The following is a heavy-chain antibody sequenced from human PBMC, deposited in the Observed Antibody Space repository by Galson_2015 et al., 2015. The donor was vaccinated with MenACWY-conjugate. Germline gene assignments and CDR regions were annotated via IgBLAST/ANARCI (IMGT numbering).Heavy chain of an antibody. CDR1: GFTFSSFA. V-gene: IGHV3-64D*06. D-gene: IGHD6-13*01. CDR2: ISSNGAGT. J-gene: IGHJ4*02. Sequence: SLRLSCAASGFTFSSFAMFWVRQAPGKGLEDVSVISSNGAGTLYPDSVKGRFTISRDNSKNTLYLQMNSLRGDDTAVYYCVKGRGSTLYTALDNWGQGTLVTVSS. CDR3: VKGRGSTLYTALDN.